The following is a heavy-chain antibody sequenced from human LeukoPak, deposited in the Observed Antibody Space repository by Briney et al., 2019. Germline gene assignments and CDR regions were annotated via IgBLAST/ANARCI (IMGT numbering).Heavy chain of an antibody. CDR1: GFTFRTYS. CDR2: ISSSSNKI. J-gene: IGHJ4*02. V-gene: IGHV3-48*04. CDR3: ARDSPGPYYDYVWGSSGVDY. Sequence: GGSLRLSCAASGFTFRTYSMNWVRQLPGKGLEWVSYISSSSNKIYYTDSVKGRFTISRDNAKNSLYLQMNSLRAEDTAVYYCARDSPGPYYDYVWGSSGVDYWGQGTLVTVSS. D-gene: IGHD3-16*01.